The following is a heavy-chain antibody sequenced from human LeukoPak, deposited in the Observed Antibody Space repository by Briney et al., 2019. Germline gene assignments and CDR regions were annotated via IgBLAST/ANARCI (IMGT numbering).Heavy chain of an antibody. V-gene: IGHV4-59*01. Sequence: SETLSLTCTVSGGSISSYYRSWIRQPPGKGLEWIGYIYCSGSTNYNPSLKSRVTISVDTSKNQFSLKLSSVTAADTAVYYCARIAAAGHFDYWGQGTLVTVSS. CDR3: ARIAAAGHFDY. D-gene: IGHD6-13*01. CDR1: GGSISSYY. J-gene: IGHJ4*02. CDR2: IYCSGST.